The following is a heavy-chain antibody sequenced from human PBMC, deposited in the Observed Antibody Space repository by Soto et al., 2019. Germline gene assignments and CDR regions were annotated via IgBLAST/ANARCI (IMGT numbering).Heavy chain of an antibody. CDR2: IIPLFGTA. D-gene: IGHD3-22*01. CDR1: GGTLSRYV. V-gene: IGHV1-69*01. CDR3: ARTFYHDSRGYHRDSYYGMDV. Sequence: QALLVQSGAEVKKPGSSVKVSCKASGGTLSRYVISWVRQAPGQGLEWMGGIIPLFGTASYAEKFQTRVTITADESTGTAYMELRSLRSEDTAVYYCARTFYHDSRGYHRDSYYGMDVWGQGTTVTVSS. J-gene: IGHJ6*02.